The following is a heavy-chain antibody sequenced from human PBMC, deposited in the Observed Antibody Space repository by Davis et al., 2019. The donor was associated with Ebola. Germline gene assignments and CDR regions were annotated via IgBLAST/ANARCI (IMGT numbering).Heavy chain of an antibody. CDR3: ARGYDPQYYYYYGMDV. Sequence: ASVKVSCKASGGTFSRYGISWVRQAPGQGLEWMGWINPNSGGTNYAQKFQGWVTMTRDTSISTAYMELSRLRSDDTAVYYCARGYDPQYYYYYGMDVWGQGTTVTVSS. D-gene: IGHD5-12*01. J-gene: IGHJ6*02. V-gene: IGHV1-2*04. CDR1: GGTFSRYG. CDR2: INPNSGGT.